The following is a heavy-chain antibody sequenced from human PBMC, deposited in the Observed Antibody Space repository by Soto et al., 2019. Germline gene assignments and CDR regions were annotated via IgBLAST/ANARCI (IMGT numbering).Heavy chain of an antibody. CDR3: ARDGGFGDVSPRPSYFSVMDV. CDR2: TSQDGGRE. D-gene: IGHD3-10*01. J-gene: IGHJ6*02. Sequence: QVQLVESGGGVVQTGRSLRLSCASSGCTWSSYSLHWFRQPPGNGLEWVALTSQDGGREYYADSVRGRCTISRDHSKRTLYLEMKSLRTEDTAIYFCARDGGFGDVSPRPSYFSVMDVWVRGTTVTVSS. V-gene: IGHV3-30*04. CDR1: GCTWSSYS.